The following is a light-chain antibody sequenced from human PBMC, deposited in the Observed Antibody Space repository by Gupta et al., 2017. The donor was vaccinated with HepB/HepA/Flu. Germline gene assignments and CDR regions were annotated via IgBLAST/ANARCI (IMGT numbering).Light chain of an antibody. CDR3: QQYDSYPYT. Sequence: DIQMTQSPSSLSASEGDRLTITCRADQDISDNLAWFQQKPGKAPRSLIFFASTLHSGVPSRFSGSGSGTHFTFTISSLQPEDSAIYYCQQYDSYPYTFGQGTKLEIK. V-gene: IGKV1-16*01. CDR1: QDISDN. J-gene: IGKJ2*01. CDR2: FAS.